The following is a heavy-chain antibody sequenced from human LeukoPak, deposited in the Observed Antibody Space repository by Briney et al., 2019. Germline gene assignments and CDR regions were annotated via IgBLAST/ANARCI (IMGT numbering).Heavy chain of an antibody. CDR1: GGSIISNRHY. CDR3: ARDRQETVAGTYYYYYYMDV. CDR2: IYSSGNT. J-gene: IGHJ6*03. V-gene: IGHV4-61*09. Sequence: SETLSLTCTVSGGSIISNRHYWSWIRQPAGKGLEWIGHIYSSGNTKYNPSLKSRLTMSIDSSKNQFSLILTSVTAADTAVYCCARDRQETVAGTYYYYYYMDVWGKGTTVTVSS. D-gene: IGHD6-19*01.